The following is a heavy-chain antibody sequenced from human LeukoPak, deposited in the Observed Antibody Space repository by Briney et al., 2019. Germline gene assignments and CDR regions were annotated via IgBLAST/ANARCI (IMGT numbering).Heavy chain of an antibody. CDR2: ISGSGGTT. CDR1: GFTFRNYG. D-gene: IGHD1-1*01. Sequence: GGSLRLSCAASGFTFRNYGMTWVRQAPGKGLEWVAGISGSGGTTHYSDSVEGRCTISRDNSKSTLSLQINSLRAEDTAVYYCAQIHDHGDYVAFWGQGALVTVSS. J-gene: IGHJ4*02. V-gene: IGHV3-23*01. CDR3: AQIHDHGDYVAF.